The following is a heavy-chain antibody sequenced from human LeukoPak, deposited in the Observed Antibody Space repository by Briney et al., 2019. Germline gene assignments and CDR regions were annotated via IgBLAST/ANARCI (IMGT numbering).Heavy chain of an antibody. D-gene: IGHD3-10*01. CDR3: ARDIYGSGHGWFDT. V-gene: IGHV4-59*01. CDR2: IHYSGST. J-gene: IGHJ5*02. Sequence: SETLSLTCTVSHVSLSTYYWSGIRQPPGKGREWMGYIHYSGSTNYNPSLKSRVTISVDTSKRHLSLMLRSVTAADTAVYYCARDIYGSGHGWFDTWGQGRLVTVSS. CDR1: HVSLSTYY.